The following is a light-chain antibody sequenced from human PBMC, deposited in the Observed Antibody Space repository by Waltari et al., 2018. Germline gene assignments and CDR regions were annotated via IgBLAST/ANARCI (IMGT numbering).Light chain of an antibody. J-gene: IGLJ2*01. V-gene: IGLV3-10*01. CDR2: EDN. Sequence: SSELTQPPSASVSSGPTARITCSADLLSKKYVYWYQRKSGQGPVLVIYEDNKRPSGIPERVSGSSSGTTATLIISGAQAEDEGDYFCYTTDNNENRLFGGGTKLTVL. CDR3: YTTDNNENRL. CDR1: LLSKKY.